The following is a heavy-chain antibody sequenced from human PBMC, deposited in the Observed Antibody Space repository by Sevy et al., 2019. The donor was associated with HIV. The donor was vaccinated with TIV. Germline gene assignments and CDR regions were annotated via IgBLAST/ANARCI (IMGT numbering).Heavy chain of an antibody. CDR2: IYFTGNT. CDR1: GGSISSYF. D-gene: IGHD1-1*01. J-gene: IGHJ4*02. V-gene: IGHV4-59*01. Sequence: SGTLSLTCSVSGGSISSYFWTWVRQSPGKGLEWIGNIYFTGNTDYSPSLKSRVTLSLDTSKSQFSLTLKSVTAADTAIYFCARDSTTRPGVLDYWGQGTLVTVSS. CDR3: ARDSTTRPGVLDY.